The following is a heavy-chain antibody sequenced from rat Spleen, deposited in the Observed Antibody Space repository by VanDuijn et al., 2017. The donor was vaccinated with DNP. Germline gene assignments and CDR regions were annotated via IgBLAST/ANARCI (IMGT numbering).Heavy chain of an antibody. D-gene: IGHD4-3*01. CDR2: IGTGGGNT. CDR1: GFTFSHYY. V-gene: IGHV5S11*01. Sequence: EVQLVESGGGLVQPGRSMKLSCAASGFTFSHYYMAWVRQAPTKGLEWVASIGTGGGNTYYRDSVKGRFTISRDNAKSTLYLQMDSLRSEETATYYCIRWNSGHFDYWGQGVMVTVSS. J-gene: IGHJ2*01. CDR3: IRWNSGHFDY.